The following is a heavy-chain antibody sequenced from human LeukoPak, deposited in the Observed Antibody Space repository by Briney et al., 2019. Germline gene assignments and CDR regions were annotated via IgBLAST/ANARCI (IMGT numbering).Heavy chain of an antibody. V-gene: IGHV1-18*01. CDR2: ISAYNGNT. D-gene: IGHD1-1*01. CDR3: ARGSRLEPGHWFDP. CDR1: GYTFTSYG. Sequence: GASVKVSCKASGYTFTSYGVSWVRQAPGQGLEWMGWISAYNGNTNYAQKLQGRVTMTTDTSTRTAYMELRSLRSDDTAVYYCARGSRLEPGHWFDPWGQGTLVTVSS. J-gene: IGHJ5*02.